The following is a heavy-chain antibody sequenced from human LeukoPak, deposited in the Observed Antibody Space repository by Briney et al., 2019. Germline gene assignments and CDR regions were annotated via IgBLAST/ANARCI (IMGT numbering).Heavy chain of an antibody. CDR1: GFTFSSYW. Sequence: GGSLRLSCAASGFTFSSYWMSWVRQAPGKGLEWVAVISYDGSDKYYADSVKGRFTISRDNSKNTLYLQMNSLRAEDTAVYFCATGEWMVRGDGVDYWGQGTLVTVSS. D-gene: IGHD3-10*01. CDR2: ISYDGSDK. CDR3: ATGEWMVRGDGVDY. J-gene: IGHJ4*02. V-gene: IGHV3-30*03.